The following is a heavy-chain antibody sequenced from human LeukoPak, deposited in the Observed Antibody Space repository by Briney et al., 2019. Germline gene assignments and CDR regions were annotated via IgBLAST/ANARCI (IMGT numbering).Heavy chain of an antibody. CDR3: AFPTIAAAGRDGFDF. CDR1: GFTFSNYA. Sequence: PGGSLRLSCAASGFTFSNYAMSWVRQAPGKGLEWVSGISGGGGSTYYADSVKGRFTISRDNSRNTLYLQMNSLRAEDTAVYYCAFPTIAAAGRDGFDFWGQGTLVTVSS. V-gene: IGHV3-23*01. CDR2: ISGGGGST. J-gene: IGHJ4*02. D-gene: IGHD6-13*01.